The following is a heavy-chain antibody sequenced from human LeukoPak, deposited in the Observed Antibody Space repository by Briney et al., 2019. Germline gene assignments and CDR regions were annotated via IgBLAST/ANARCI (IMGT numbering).Heavy chain of an antibody. J-gene: IGHJ4*02. CDR3: AKDRTSTWSWDY. CDR1: GFTFSSYG. Sequence: GGSLRLSCAASGFTFSSYGMHWVRQAPGRGLEWVAIILSDGNDKYYADSVKGRFTISRDNSKDTLDLQMNSLRAEDTAVYYCAKDRTSTWSWDYWGQGTLVIVSS. D-gene: IGHD6-13*01. V-gene: IGHV3-30*19. CDR2: ILSDGNDK.